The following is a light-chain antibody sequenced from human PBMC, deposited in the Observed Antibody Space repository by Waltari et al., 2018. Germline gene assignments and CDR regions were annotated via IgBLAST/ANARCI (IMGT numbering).Light chain of an antibody. Sequence: ALTQPAPVSGSPGQSITISCNGTSSDTGNYNYVSWNQHYPGKAPKLMIDNVSDRPSGISDRFSGSKSGNTASLTISGLQAEDEADYYCSSYTTSSTWVFGGGTKLTVL. J-gene: IGLJ3*02. CDR3: SSYTTSSTWV. CDR1: SSDTGNYNY. CDR2: NVS. V-gene: IGLV2-14*03.